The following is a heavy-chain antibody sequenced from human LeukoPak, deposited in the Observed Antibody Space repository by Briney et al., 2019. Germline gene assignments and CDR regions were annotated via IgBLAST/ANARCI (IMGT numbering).Heavy chain of an antibody. CDR1: GFTFNDYT. V-gene: IGHV3-23*01. Sequence: GGSLRLSCVGTGFTFNDYTMSWLRQAPGKGLEWVSAISGSGGSTYYADSVKGRFTISRDNSKNTLYLQMNSLRAEDTAVYYCAKLPSGSSGSPLDYWGQGTLVTVSS. J-gene: IGHJ4*02. CDR2: ISGSGGST. D-gene: IGHD6-19*01. CDR3: AKLPSGSSGSPLDY.